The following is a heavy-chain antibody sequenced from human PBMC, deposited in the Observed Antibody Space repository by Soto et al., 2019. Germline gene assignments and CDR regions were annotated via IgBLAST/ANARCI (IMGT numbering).Heavy chain of an antibody. Sequence: SETLSLTCAVYGGSFSGYYWSWIRQPPGKGLEWIGEINHSGSTNYNQSLKSRVTISVDTSKNQFSLKLSSVTAADTAVYYCARITRITMIVVPPQDVWGQGTTVTVSS. J-gene: IGHJ6*02. D-gene: IGHD3-22*01. CDR2: INHSGST. CDR3: ARITRITMIVVPPQDV. V-gene: IGHV4-34*01. CDR1: GGSFSGYY.